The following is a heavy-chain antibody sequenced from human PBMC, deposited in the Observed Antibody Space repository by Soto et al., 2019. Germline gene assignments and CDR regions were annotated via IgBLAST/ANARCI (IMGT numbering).Heavy chain of an antibody. CDR1: GGPFSSHN. V-gene: IGHV1-69*02. CDR3: ARDLAAADY. Sequence: GASVKVSCQASGGPFSSHNISWVRQAPGQGLEWMGRIIPILGIANYAQKFRGRVTMARDTSTSTVYMDLSSLRSDDTAVYYCARDLAAADYWGQGTLVTVSS. CDR2: IIPILGIA. D-gene: IGHD6-13*01. J-gene: IGHJ4*02.